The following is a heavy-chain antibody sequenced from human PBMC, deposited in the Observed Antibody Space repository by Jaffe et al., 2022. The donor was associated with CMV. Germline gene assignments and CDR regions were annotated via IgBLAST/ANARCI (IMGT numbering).Heavy chain of an antibody. D-gene: IGHD3-10*01. CDR3: ARDNMVRGQGSYYGMDV. J-gene: IGHJ6*01. Sequence: EVQLVESGGGPVKPGGSLRLSCAASGFTISSSGMNWVRQAPGKGLEWVSFISSSGSYLFYGDSVRGRFTISRDNTKNSLYLQMNSLRVEDTAVYYCARDNMVRGQGSYYGMDVWGQGTTVTVSS. CDR1: GFTISSSG. V-gene: IGHV3-21*01. CDR2: ISSSGSYL.